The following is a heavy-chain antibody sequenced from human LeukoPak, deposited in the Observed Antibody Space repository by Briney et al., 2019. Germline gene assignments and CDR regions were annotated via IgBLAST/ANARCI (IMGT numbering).Heavy chain of an antibody. CDR3: AKMSSWFGELWL. J-gene: IGHJ4*02. Sequence: GGSLRLSCAASGFTFSSYAMSWVCQAPGKGLEWVSAISGSGGSTYYADSVKGRFTISRDNSKNTLYLQMNSLRAEDTAVYYCAKMSSWFGELWLWGQGTLVTVSS. D-gene: IGHD3-10*01. V-gene: IGHV3-23*01. CDR1: GFTFSSYA. CDR2: ISGSGGST.